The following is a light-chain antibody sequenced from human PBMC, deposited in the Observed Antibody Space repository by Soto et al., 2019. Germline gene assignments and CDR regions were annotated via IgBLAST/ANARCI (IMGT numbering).Light chain of an antibody. CDR2: AAS. CDR3: LQDSNYPLT. J-gene: IGKJ4*01. Sequence: AIQMTQSPSSLSASVGDRVNITCRASQGIGNDLGWYQQKPGKAPKLLIYAASNLPSGVPSRFSGIGSGTYFTLSISALQPDDFATYYCLQDSNYPLTFGGGTKVEVK. V-gene: IGKV1-6*01. CDR1: QGIGND.